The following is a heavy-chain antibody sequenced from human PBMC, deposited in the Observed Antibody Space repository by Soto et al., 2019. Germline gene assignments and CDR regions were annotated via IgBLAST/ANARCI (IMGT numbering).Heavy chain of an antibody. CDR3: ERARLVLRFLEWTTLKY. CDR2: ISAYNGNT. J-gene: IGHJ4*02. Sequence: ASVKVSCKASGGTFSSYAISWVRQAPGQGLEWMGWISAYNGNTNYAQKLQGRVTMTTDTSTSTAYMELRSLRSDDTAVYYCERARLVLRFLEWTTLKYWGQGTLVTVSS. V-gene: IGHV1-18*01. CDR1: GGTFSSYA. D-gene: IGHD3-3*01.